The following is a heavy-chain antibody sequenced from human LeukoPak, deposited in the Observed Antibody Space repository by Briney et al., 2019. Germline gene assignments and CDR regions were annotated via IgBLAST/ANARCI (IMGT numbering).Heavy chain of an antibody. Sequence: GGSLRLSCAASGFTFDDYGMSWVRHAPGKGPEWVSGINWNGGSTGYADSVKGRFTISRDNAKNSLYLQMNSLRAEDTALYHCARGGRGYSSSWYYPFDPWGQGTLVTVSS. V-gene: IGHV3-20*01. D-gene: IGHD6-13*01. CDR1: GFTFDDYG. CDR3: ARGGRGYSSSWYYPFDP. J-gene: IGHJ5*02. CDR2: INWNGGST.